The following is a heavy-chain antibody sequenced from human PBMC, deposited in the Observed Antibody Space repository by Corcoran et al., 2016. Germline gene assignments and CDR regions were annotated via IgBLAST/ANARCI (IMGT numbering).Heavy chain of an antibody. CDR3: ARGGAYYDFWRRKDNNWFDP. CDR1: GYTFTSYG. CDR2: ISAYNGNT. J-gene: IGHJ5*02. V-gene: IGHV1-18*01. D-gene: IGHD3-3*01. Sequence: QVQLVQSGAEVKKPGASVKFSCKASGYTFTSYGISWVRQAPGQGLEWMGWISAYNGNTNYAQKLQGRVTMTTDTSTSTAYMELRSLGSDDTAVYYCARGGAYYDFWRRKDNNWFDPWGQGTLVTVSS.